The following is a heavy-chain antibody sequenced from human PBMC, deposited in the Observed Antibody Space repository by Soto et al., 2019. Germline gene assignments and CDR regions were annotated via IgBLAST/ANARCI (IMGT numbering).Heavy chain of an antibody. CDR1: GFTFSGSA. Sequence: GSLRLSCAASGFTFSGSAMHWVRQASGKGLEWVGRIRSKANSYAAAYAASVKGRFTISRDDSKNTAYLQMNSLKTEDTAVYYCTSPEYSSSSVYYYYGMDVWGQGTTVTVSS. V-gene: IGHV3-73*01. CDR2: IRSKANSYAA. J-gene: IGHJ6*02. CDR3: TSPEYSSSSVYYYYGMDV. D-gene: IGHD6-6*01.